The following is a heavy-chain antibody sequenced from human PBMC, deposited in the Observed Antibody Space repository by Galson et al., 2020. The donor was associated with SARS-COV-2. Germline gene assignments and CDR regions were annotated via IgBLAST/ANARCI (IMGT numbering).Heavy chain of an antibody. CDR2: INSVGNSA. Sequence: GGSLRLSCEASGFTFSNFWMHWVRQAPGKGLVWISRINSVGNSASYADSVKGRFTISRDNAKNTLYLELDSLRVEDTAVYYCARDPFSGYYYDSSRTHFDNWGQGTLVTVSA. CDR3: ARDPFSGYYYDSSRTHFDN. CDR1: GFTFSNFW. V-gene: IGHV3-74*01. J-gene: IGHJ4*02. D-gene: IGHD3-22*01.